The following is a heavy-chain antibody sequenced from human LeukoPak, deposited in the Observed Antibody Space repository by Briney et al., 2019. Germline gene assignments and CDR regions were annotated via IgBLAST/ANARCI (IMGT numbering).Heavy chain of an antibody. Sequence: SVKVSCKASGGAFSNYAMNWVRQAPGQGLEWMGGILPVLGTPSYAQKFQGRVTINADESTTTAYMELSSLRFEDTAMYYCAGWTHGSGPGFFVHWGQGTLVTVSS. CDR3: AGWTHGSGPGFFVH. CDR1: GGAFSNYA. J-gene: IGHJ1*01. V-gene: IGHV1-69*13. CDR2: ILPVLGTP. D-gene: IGHD3-10*01.